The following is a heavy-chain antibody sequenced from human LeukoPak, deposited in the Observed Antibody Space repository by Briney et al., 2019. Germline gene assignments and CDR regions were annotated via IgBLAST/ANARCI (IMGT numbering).Heavy chain of an antibody. J-gene: IGHJ4*02. D-gene: IGHD3-22*01. V-gene: IGHV4-59*12. CDR1: GVSIRSNY. Sequence: SETLSLTCTVSGVSIRSNYWSWIRQPPGKGLEWIGYIFYTGSTKYNPSLKSRVTISVDTSKNQFSLKLSSVTAADTAVYYCASRGDYYDSSGYPLTHATFDYWGQGTLVTVSS. CDR3: ASRGDYYDSSGYPLTHATFDY. CDR2: IFYTGST.